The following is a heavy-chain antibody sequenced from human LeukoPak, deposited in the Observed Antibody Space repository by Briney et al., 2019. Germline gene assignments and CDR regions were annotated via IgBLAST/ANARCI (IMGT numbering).Heavy chain of an antibody. CDR1: GFTFSSYG. Sequence: PGGSLRLSCAASGFTFSSYGMHWVRRAPGKGLEGVAVIRHDGSNKYYADSVKGRFTISRDNSKNTVYLQMNSLRAEDTAVYNCAKEAPKYSEFWSGYLHFDYWGQGTLVTVSS. CDR2: IRHDGSNK. D-gene: IGHD3-3*01. J-gene: IGHJ4*02. V-gene: IGHV3-30*02. CDR3: AKEAPKYSEFWSGYLHFDY.